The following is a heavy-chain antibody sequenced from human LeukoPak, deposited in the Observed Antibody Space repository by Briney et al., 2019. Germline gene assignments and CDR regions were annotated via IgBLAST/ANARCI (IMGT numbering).Heavy chain of an antibody. CDR1: GFTFSGYA. CDR3: ARGRAAAGITDYYYYGLDV. J-gene: IGHJ6*02. Sequence: GGSLRLSCAASGFTFSGYAMHWVRQAPGKGLEYVSAISSTGGSTYYANSVQDRFTISRDNSKNTLYLQMGSLRAEDMAVYYCARGRAAAGITDYYYYGLDVWGQGTTVTVSS. CDR2: ISSTGGST. D-gene: IGHD6-13*01. V-gene: IGHV3-64*01.